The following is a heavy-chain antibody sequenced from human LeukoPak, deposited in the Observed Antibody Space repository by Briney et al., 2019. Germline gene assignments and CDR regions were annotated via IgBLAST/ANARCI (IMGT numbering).Heavy chain of an antibody. Sequence: PSETLSLTCAVYGGSFSGYYWSWIRQPPGKGLEWVGEINHTGSTNYNPSLKSRVTISVDTSKNQFSLKLISVTAADTAVYYCARAVSGYVPFDYWGQGTLVTVSS. D-gene: IGHD5-12*01. V-gene: IGHV4-34*01. CDR1: GGSFSGYY. CDR2: INHTGST. CDR3: ARAVSGYVPFDY. J-gene: IGHJ4*02.